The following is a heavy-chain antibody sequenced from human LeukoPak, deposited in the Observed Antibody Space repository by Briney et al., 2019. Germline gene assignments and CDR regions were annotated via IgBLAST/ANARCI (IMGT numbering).Heavy chain of an antibody. CDR3: ASASGYDPPLDY. V-gene: IGHV1-2*02. CDR2: INPNSGGT. D-gene: IGHD5-12*01. J-gene: IGHJ4*02. Sequence: ASVKVSCKASGYTFTSYYMHWVRQAPGQGLEWMGWINPNSGGTNYAQKFQGRVTMTRDTSISTAYMELSRLRSDDTAVYYCASASGYDPPLDYWGQGTLVTVSS. CDR1: GYTFTSYY.